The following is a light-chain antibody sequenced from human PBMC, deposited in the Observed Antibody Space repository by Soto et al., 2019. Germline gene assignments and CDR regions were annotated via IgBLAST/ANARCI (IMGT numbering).Light chain of an antibody. Sequence: QSVLTRPPSASGTPGQRVTISCSGSSSNIGSNYVYWYQQLPGTAPKLLIYRNNQRPSGVPDRFSGSKSGTSASLAISGLRSEDEADYYCAAWDDSLVTVFGGGTKVTVL. V-gene: IGLV1-47*01. J-gene: IGLJ3*02. CDR2: RNN. CDR1: SSNIGSNY. CDR3: AAWDDSLVTV.